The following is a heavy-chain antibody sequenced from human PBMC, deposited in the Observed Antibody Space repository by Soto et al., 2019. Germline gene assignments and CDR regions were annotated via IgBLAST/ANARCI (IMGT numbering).Heavy chain of an antibody. D-gene: IGHD6-13*01. V-gene: IGHV3-66*01. CDR3: ASIQWGSSSHIDY. CDR2: IYSGGST. J-gene: IGHJ4*02. CDR1: GFTVSSNY. Sequence: PGGSLRLSCAASGFTVSSNYMSWVRQAPGKGLEWVSVIYSGGSTYYADSVKGRFTISRDNSKNTLYLQMNSLRAEDTAVYYCASIQWGSSSHIDYRGQGTLVTVSS.